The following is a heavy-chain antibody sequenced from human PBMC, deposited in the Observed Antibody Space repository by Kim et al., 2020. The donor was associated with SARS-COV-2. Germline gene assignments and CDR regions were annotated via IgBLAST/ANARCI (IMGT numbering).Heavy chain of an antibody. CDR3: ARHTNGWSRDAFDI. CDR2: IYYSGST. J-gene: IGHJ3*02. D-gene: IGHD6-19*01. V-gene: IGHV4-39*01. Sequence: SETLSLTCSVSGASISSTTYYWGWIRQPPGKGLEWIGTIYYSGSTYYNPSLKNRVTISVDTSKNQLSLKLSSVTAADTAVFYCARHTNGWSRDAFDIWGQGTMVTVSS. CDR1: GASISSTTYY.